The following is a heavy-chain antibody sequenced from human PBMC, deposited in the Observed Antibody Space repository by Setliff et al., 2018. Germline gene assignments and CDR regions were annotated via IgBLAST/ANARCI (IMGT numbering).Heavy chain of an antibody. V-gene: IGHV5-51*01. J-gene: IGHJ4*02. CDR3: ARVVGADGIGIDY. CDR2: IYPGDSDT. Sequence: GESLKISCRGSGYTFSDYWIGWVRQMPGKGLEWMGIIYPGDSDTRYSLSFQGQVTFSADKSISTAYLQWSSLKASGTATYYCARVVGADGIGIDYWGQGTVVTVSS. D-gene: IGHD2-15*01. CDR1: GYTFSDYW.